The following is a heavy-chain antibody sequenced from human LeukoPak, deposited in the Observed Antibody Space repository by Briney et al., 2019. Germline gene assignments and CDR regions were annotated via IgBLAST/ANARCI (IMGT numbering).Heavy chain of an antibody. CDR1: GYTFTSYY. CDR3: ARDRILYQLLRENWFDP. J-gene: IGHJ5*02. V-gene: IGHV1-46*01. D-gene: IGHD2-2*01. CDR2: INPSGGST. Sequence: ASVTVSCKASGYTFTSYYMHWVRQAPGQGLEWMGIINPSGGSTSYAQKFQGRVTMTRDTSTSTVYMELSSLRSEDTAVYYCARDRILYQLLRENWFDPWGQGTLVTVSS.